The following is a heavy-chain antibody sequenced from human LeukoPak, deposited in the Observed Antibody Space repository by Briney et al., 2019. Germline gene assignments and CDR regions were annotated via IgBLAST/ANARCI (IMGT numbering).Heavy chain of an antibody. V-gene: IGHV3-72*01. Sequence: GGSLRLSCAASGFTFSDHYVDWVRQAPGEGLEWVGRTRNKAHSFTTEYAASVKGRLTISRDHSKNSLYLQMNSLKTEDAAVYYCARIAVTGGGYFDYWGQGTLVTVSS. D-gene: IGHD6-19*01. CDR2: TRNKAHSFTT. CDR3: ARIAVTGGGYFDY. J-gene: IGHJ4*02. CDR1: GFTFSDHY.